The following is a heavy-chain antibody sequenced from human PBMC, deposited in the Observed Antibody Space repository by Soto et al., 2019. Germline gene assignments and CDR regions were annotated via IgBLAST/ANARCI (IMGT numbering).Heavy chain of an antibody. Sequence: GGSLRLSCAASGFTFSSYSMNWVRQAPGKGLECVSYISSSSSTIYYADSVKGRFTISRDNAKNPLYLQMNSLRDEDTAVYYCARPIYYYDSSGPDAFDIWGQGTMVTV. CDR3: ARPIYYYDSSGPDAFDI. J-gene: IGHJ3*02. D-gene: IGHD3-22*01. CDR1: GFTFSSYS. CDR2: ISSSSSTI. V-gene: IGHV3-48*02.